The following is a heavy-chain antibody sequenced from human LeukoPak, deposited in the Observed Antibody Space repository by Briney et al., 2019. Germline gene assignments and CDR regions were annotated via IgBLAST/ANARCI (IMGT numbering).Heavy chain of an antibody. Sequence: ASVKVSCKASGYTFTGYYMHWVRQAPGQGLEWMGWINPNSGGTNYAQKFQGRVTMTRDTSISTAYMELSRLRSDDTAVYYCARGVYTFTGDYYYMDVWGKGTTVTVSS. J-gene: IGHJ6*03. V-gene: IGHV1-2*02. CDR2: INPNSGGT. CDR1: GYTFTGYY. CDR3: ARGVYTFTGDYYYMDV. D-gene: IGHD7-27*01.